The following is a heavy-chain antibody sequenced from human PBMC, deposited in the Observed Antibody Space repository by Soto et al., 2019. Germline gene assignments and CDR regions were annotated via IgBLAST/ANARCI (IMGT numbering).Heavy chain of an antibody. D-gene: IGHD6-13*01. CDR2: ITPTSRFI. J-gene: IGHJ6*02. Sequence: EVQLMESGGGLVKPGGSLRLSCAASGFTVSTYTMNWVRRASGKGLEWVSSITPTSRFIYYADSVRGRFTISRDDAKSSLYLHMNSLRAEDTAVYYCTRTPPAPPGRRDYYSGMDVWGQGTTATVSS. V-gene: IGHV3-21*01. CDR3: TRTPPAPPGRRDYYSGMDV. CDR1: GFTVSTYT.